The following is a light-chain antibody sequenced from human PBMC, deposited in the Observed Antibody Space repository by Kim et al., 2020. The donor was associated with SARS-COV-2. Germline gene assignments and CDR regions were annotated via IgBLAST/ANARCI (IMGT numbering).Light chain of an antibody. CDR2: GAS. CDR1: QSVSNNF. CDR3: HQYASSPRT. V-gene: IGKV3-20*01. Sequence: EIVLTQSPGPLSLSPGERATLSCRASQSVSNNFLAWYQQRPGQAPRLLIYGASSRATGIPDRFSGSGSGTDFTLTINRLEPEDFAVYYCHQYASSPRTFGQGTKLEI. J-gene: IGKJ2*01.